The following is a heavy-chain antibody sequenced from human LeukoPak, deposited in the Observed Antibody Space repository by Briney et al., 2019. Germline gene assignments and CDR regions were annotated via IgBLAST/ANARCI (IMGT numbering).Heavy chain of an antibody. CDR2: IYPGDSDT. CDR1: GYSFTSYW. Sequence: GESLKISCKGSGYSFTSYWIGWVRQMPGKGLEWMGIIYPGDSDTRYSPSFQGQVTISADKSISTAYLQWSSLKASDTAMYYCARSYFSRIAAAGDAFDIWGQGTMVTVSS. J-gene: IGHJ3*02. V-gene: IGHV5-51*01. CDR3: ARSYFSRIAAAGDAFDI. D-gene: IGHD6-13*01.